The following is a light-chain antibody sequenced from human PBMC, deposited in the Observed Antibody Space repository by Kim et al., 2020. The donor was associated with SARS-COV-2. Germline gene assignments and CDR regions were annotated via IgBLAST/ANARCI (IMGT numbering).Light chain of an antibody. CDR1: SNNVSNQG. CDR2: MIN. CDR3: SAWDSSLNAWV. Sequence: QAAPPASTANSNNVSNQGAAWLQPQQCHPPQPLTDMINLRPSGISARFSASRSGNTASLTIAGLQPQEEADYYCSAWDSSLNAWVFGGGTQLT. V-gene: IGLV10-54*04. J-gene: IGLJ3*02.